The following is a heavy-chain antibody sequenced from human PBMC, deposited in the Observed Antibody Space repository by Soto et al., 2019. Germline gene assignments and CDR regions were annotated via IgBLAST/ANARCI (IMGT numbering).Heavy chain of an antibody. CDR3: AKRKEVYYYGMDV. Sequence: PGGSMRLCCVASGFTFSSYWMSWVCQAPGNGLEGVANINQDGSEKYYVDSVKGRFTISRDNAKNSLYLQVNSLRAEDTAAYYCAKRKEVYYYGMDVWGQGTTVTVSS. J-gene: IGHJ6*02. CDR1: GFTFSSYW. V-gene: IGHV3-7*01. CDR2: INQDGSEK.